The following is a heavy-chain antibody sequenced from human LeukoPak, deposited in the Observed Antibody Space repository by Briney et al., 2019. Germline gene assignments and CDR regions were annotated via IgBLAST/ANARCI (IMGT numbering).Heavy chain of an antibody. CDR1: GFSFSICS. V-gene: IGHV3-64D*09. CDR3: VKDLRSDFMGVLSRYLSY. D-gene: IGHD2/OR15-2a*01. J-gene: IGHJ4*02. CDR2: ISNNGGHT. Sequence: GGSLRLSCSASGFSFSICSMHWVRQAPGKGLEYVSAISNNGGHTNYADSVKGRFTISRDNSKSTLYLQMSSLRAEDTAVYLCVKDLRSDFMGVLSRYLSYWGQGTLVTVSS.